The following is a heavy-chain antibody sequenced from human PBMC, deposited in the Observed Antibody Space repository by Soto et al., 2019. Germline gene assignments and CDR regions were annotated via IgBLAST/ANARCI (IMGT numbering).Heavy chain of an antibody. Sequence: SETLSLTFTDSGGSISCGGYYLSWIRQHPGKGLEWIGYIYYSGSTYYNPSLKSRVTISVDTSKNQFSLKLSSVTAADTAVYYCARVRLNCSGGSCYSDAFDIWGQGTMVT. CDR3: ARVRLNCSGGSCYSDAFDI. D-gene: IGHD2-15*01. CDR1: GGSISCGGYY. J-gene: IGHJ3*02. V-gene: IGHV4-31*03. CDR2: IYYSGST.